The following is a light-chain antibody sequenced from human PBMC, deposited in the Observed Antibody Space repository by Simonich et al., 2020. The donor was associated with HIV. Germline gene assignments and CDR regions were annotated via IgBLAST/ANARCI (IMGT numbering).Light chain of an antibody. CDR1: QSVSSN. Sequence: EIVMTQSPATLSVSPGERATLSCRASQSVSSNLAWYQQKPGQAPRLLIYGASTRATGISARFSGSGSGTEFTLTISSLQSEDFAVYYCQQYGTSLYTFGQGTKLEIK. CDR2: GAS. CDR3: QQYGTSLYT. V-gene: IGKV3-15*01. J-gene: IGKJ2*01.